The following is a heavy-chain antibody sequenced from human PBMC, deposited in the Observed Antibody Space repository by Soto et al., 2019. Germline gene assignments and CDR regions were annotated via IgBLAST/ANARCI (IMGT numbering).Heavy chain of an antibody. J-gene: IGHJ5*02. CDR1: SGSISSSNW. CDR2: IYHSGST. D-gene: IGHD2-15*01. Sequence: PSETLSLTCAVSSGSISSSNWWIWVRQPPGKGLEWIGEIYHSGSTNYNPSLKSRVTISVDKSKNQFSLKLSSVTAADTAVYYCARGGYCSGGSCYHGISWFDPWGQGTLVTVSS. CDR3: ARGGYCSGGSCYHGISWFDP. V-gene: IGHV4-4*02.